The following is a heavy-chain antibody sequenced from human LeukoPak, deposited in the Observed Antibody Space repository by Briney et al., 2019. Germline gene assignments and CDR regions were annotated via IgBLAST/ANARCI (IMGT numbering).Heavy chain of an antibody. CDR1: GGSISSSSYY. J-gene: IGHJ4*02. V-gene: IGHV4-39*01. D-gene: IGHD3-22*01. CDR3: ARIGGSRYYYEFDY. CDR2: IYYSGST. Sequence: SETLSLTCTVSGGSISSSSYYWGWIRQPPGKGLEWIGSIYYSGSTYYNPSLKSRVTISVDTSKNQFSLKLSSVTAADTAVYYCARIGGSRYYYEFDYWGQGTLVTVSS.